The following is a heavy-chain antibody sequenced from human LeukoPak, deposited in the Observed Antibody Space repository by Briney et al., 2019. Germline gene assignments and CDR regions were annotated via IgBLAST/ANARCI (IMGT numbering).Heavy chain of an antibody. D-gene: IGHD1-26*01. Sequence: ASLSVSCKASGYTITSYYMHWVRQRPGQGLEWMGIINPSGGSTSYAQKFQGRVTMTRDTSTGTVYMELSSLRSEDTAVYYCAREVGATQGDFDYWGQGTLVTVSS. V-gene: IGHV1-46*01. J-gene: IGHJ4*02. CDR3: AREVGATQGDFDY. CDR2: INPSGGST. CDR1: GYTITSYY.